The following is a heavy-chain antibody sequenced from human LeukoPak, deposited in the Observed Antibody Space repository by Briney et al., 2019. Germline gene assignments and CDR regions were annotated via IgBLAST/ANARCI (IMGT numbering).Heavy chain of an antibody. CDR3: AKVGIVGATRGFFDY. D-gene: IGHD1-26*01. CDR1: GFTFSSYG. J-gene: IGHJ4*02. CDR2: ISGSGATT. Sequence: PGGTLRLSCAASGFTFSSYGMSWARQAPGKGLEWVSAISGSGATTYYADSVKGRFTISRDNSKNTLYLQMNSLRAEDTAVYYCAKVGIVGATRGFFDYWGQGTLVTVSS. V-gene: IGHV3-23*01.